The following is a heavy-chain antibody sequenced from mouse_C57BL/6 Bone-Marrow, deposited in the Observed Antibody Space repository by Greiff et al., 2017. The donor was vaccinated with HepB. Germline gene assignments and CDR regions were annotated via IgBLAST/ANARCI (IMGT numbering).Heavy chain of an antibody. Sequence: QVQLQQPGAELVKPGASVKLSCKASGYTFTSYWMQWVNQRPGQGLEWIGEIDPSDSYTNYNQKFKGKATLTVDTSSSTAYMQLSSLTSEDSAVYYCARKIYYDYDGAYWGQGTLVTVSA. D-gene: IGHD2-4*01. J-gene: IGHJ3*01. V-gene: IGHV1-50*01. CDR1: GYTFTSYW. CDR2: IDPSDSYT. CDR3: ARKIYYDYDGAY.